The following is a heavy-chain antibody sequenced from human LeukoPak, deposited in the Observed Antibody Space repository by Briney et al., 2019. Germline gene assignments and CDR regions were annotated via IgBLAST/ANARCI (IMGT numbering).Heavy chain of an antibody. CDR1: GGSISSGGYS. Sequence: PSETLSLTCAVSGGSISSGGYSWSWIRQPPGKGLEWIGYIYHSGSTYYNPSLKSRVTISVDRSKNQFSLKLSSVTAADTAVYYCAGASYDSPAPDYWGQGTLVTVSS. CDR2: IYHSGST. D-gene: IGHD3-22*01. CDR3: AGASYDSPAPDY. V-gene: IGHV4-30-2*01. J-gene: IGHJ4*02.